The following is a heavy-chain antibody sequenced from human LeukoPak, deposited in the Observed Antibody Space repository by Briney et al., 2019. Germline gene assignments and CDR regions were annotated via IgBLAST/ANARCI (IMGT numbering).Heavy chain of an antibody. J-gene: IGHJ4*02. Sequence: GASVKVSCKASGYTFTGFYMHWVRQAPGQSLEWMGWINANSGGADYTQKFQGRVTMTRDTSITTVYMEVSRLRSDDTAVYYCARVNGIRSSSRSFDYWGQGTLVTVSS. CDR3: ARVNGIRSSSRSFDY. CDR1: GYTFTGFY. D-gene: IGHD6-13*01. CDR2: INANSGGA. V-gene: IGHV1-2*02.